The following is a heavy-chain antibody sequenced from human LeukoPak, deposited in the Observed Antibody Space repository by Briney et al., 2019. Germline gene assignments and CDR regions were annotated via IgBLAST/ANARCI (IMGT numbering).Heavy chain of an antibody. CDR2: IGTAGDT. J-gene: IGHJ5*02. CDR1: GFTFSSYD. V-gene: IGHV3-13*01. CDR3: ARGGLVGATTSLSFDP. D-gene: IGHD1-26*01. Sequence: GRSLRLSCAASGFTFSSYDMHWIRQATGKGLEWVSAIGTAGDTYYPGSVKGRFTISRENAKNSLYLQMNSLRAGDTAVYYCARGGLVGATTSLSFDPWGQGTLVTVSS.